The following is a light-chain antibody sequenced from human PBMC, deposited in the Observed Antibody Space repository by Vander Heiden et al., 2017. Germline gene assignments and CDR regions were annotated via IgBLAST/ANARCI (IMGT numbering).Light chain of an antibody. CDR1: QGISSY. CDR3: QQYYSYPRT. J-gene: IGKJ1*01. CDR2: AAS. Sequence: AIRITQSPSSFSASTGDRVTITCRASQGISSYLAWYQQKPGKAPKLLIYAASTLQSGVPSRFSGSGSGTDFTLTIRCLQSEDFATYYCQQYYSYPRTFGQGTKVEIK. V-gene: IGKV1-8*01.